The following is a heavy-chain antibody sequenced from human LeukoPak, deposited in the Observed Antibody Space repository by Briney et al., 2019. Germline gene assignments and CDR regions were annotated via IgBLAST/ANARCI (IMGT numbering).Heavy chain of an antibody. CDR2: INTDGSST. D-gene: IGHD2-2*02. CDR3: AKPIVVVPAAIGMSMDV. V-gene: IGHV3-74*01. CDR1: GFTFSSYW. J-gene: IGHJ6*03. Sequence: GGSLRLSCAASGFTFSSYWMHWVRQAPGKGLVWVSRINTDGSSTSYADSVKGRFTISRDNSKNTLYLQMNSLRAEDTAVYYCAKPIVVVPAAIGMSMDVWGKGTTVTVSS.